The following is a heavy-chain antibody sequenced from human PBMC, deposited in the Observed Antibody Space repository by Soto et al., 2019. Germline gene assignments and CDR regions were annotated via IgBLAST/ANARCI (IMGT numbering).Heavy chain of an antibody. CDR2: VSSDGNTK. J-gene: IGHJ4*02. CDR1: GFTFSSYS. V-gene: IGHV3-30-3*01. D-gene: IGHD3-16*02. Sequence: SLHVSCAASGFTFSSYSVHWVRQTPGEALEWVAVVSSDGNTKFYADSVRGRFTISRDNSMNTLFLQMSSLRPEDTAVYYCSTDLEIDRYGHYWSLGTWVTVS. CDR3: STDLEIDRYGHY.